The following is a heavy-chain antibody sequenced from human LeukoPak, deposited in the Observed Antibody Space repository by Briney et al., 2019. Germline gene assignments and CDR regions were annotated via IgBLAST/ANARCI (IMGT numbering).Heavy chain of an antibody. Sequence: ASVKVSCKASGYTFTSYYMHWVRQAPGQGLEWMGIINPSGGSTSYAQKFQGRVTMTRDTSTSTVYMELSSLRSEDTAVYYCARGGSRVVTYGNFDYWGQGTLVTVSS. CDR2: INPSGGST. D-gene: IGHD2-21*02. V-gene: IGHV1-46*01. CDR1: GYTFTSYY. J-gene: IGHJ4*02. CDR3: ARGGSRVVTYGNFDY.